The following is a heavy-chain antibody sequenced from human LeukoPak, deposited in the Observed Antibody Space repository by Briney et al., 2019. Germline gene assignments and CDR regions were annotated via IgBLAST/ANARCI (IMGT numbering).Heavy chain of an antibody. J-gene: IGHJ6*02. Sequence: GGSLRLSCAASGFTFRTYGMHWVRQAPGKGLEWVAVISYDGSNKYYADSVKGRFTISRDNSKNTLYLQMDSLRAEDTAVYYCAKGCSSSWYYYHCDMDVWGQGTTVTVSS. CDR2: ISYDGSNK. CDR1: GFTFRTYG. D-gene: IGHD6-13*01. V-gene: IGHV3-30*18. CDR3: AKGCSSSWYYYHCDMDV.